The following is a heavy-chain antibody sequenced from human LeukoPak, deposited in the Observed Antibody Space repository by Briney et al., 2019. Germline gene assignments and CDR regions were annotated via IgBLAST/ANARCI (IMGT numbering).Heavy chain of an antibody. V-gene: IGHV3-48*03. D-gene: IGHD2-15*01. CDR3: ARDHCRGGRCYPLDY. Sequence: QSGGSLRLSCAASGFTFSSYEMNWVRQAPGKGLEWVSYISKSGSTIYYADSVKGRFTISRDNAKNSLYLQMNSLRGEDTAVYYCARDHCRGGRCYPLDYWGQGTLVTVSS. CDR2: ISKSGSTI. J-gene: IGHJ4*02. CDR1: GFTFSSYE.